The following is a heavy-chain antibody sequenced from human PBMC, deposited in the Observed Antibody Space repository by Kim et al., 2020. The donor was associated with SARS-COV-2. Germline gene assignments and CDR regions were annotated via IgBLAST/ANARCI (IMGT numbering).Heavy chain of an antibody. CDR1: GFTFSSYS. CDR2: ISSSSSYI. D-gene: IGHD1-26*01. J-gene: IGHJ4*02. Sequence: GGSLRLSCAASGFTFSSYSMNWVRQAPGKGLEWVSSISSSSSYIYYADSVKGRFTISRDNDKNSLYLQMNSLRAEDTAVYYCAREGLVGATLEWSVDYWGQGTLVTVSS. V-gene: IGHV3-21*01. CDR3: AREGLVGATLEWSVDY.